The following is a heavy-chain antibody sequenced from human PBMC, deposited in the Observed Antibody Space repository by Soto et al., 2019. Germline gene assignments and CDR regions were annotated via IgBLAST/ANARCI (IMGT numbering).Heavy chain of an antibody. V-gene: IGHV3-48*03. D-gene: IGHD5-12*01. CDR2: ISGSGLTI. CDR1: GFIFSDYE. CDR3: ARGPYRNTYNWFDS. J-gene: IGHJ5*02. Sequence: GGSLRLSCATSGFIFSDYEINWVRQAPGKGLEWVSYISGSGLTIYYADSVKGRFTISRDNAKNSLYLQMNSLGVEDTAVYYCARGPYRNTYNWFDSWGQGTLVTVSS.